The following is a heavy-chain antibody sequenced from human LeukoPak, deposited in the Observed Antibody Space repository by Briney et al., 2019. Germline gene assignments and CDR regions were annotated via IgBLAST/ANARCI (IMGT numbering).Heavy chain of an antibody. V-gene: IGHV3-7*01. Sequence: PGGSLRLSCAASGFTFSAHYMTWVRQAPGKGLEWVATIKEDESDKSYVDSVKGRFTISRDNAKNLVYLQMNSLRAEDTAVYYCARDLTRPYIVVVPAAIDYWGQGTLVTVSS. CDR2: IKEDESDK. J-gene: IGHJ4*02. D-gene: IGHD2-2*01. CDR1: GFTFSAHY. CDR3: ARDLTRPYIVVVPAAIDY.